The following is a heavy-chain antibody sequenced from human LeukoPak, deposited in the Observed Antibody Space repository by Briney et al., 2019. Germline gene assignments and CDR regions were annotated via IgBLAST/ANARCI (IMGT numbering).Heavy chain of an antibody. V-gene: IGHV4-4*07. Sequence: SETLSLTCTVSGGSISSYYWSWIRQPAGKGLEYIGRIYTSGSTNYNPSLKSRVTMSVDTFKNQFSLRLNSVTAADTAVYYCATLTVTESFDYWGQGTLVTVSS. CDR2: IYTSGST. CDR3: ATLTVTESFDY. J-gene: IGHJ4*02. D-gene: IGHD4-17*01. CDR1: GGSISSYY.